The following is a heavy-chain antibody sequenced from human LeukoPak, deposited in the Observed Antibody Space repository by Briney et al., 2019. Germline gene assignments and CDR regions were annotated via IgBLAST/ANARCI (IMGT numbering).Heavy chain of an antibody. CDR2: ISYDGSNK. CDR3: ARASKDTVVVPAAMGPMGY. V-gene: IGHV3-30*04. Sequence: GGSLRLSCAASGFTFSSYAMHWVRQAPGKGLEWVAVISYDGSNKYYADSVKGRFTISRDNSKNTLCLQMNSLRAEDTAVYYCARASKDTVVVPAAMGPMGYWGQGTLVTVSS. CDR1: GFTFSSYA. J-gene: IGHJ4*02. D-gene: IGHD2-2*01.